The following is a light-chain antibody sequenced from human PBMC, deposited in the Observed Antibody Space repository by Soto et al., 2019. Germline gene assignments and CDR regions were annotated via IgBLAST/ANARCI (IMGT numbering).Light chain of an antibody. CDR2: GAS. Sequence: EIVLTQSPGTLSLSPGERATLSCRASQSVSSSYLAWYQQKPGQAPRLLIYGASSRATGIPDRFSGSGSGTDFTLTISRLEPEDFAVNYCQQYGSSPPLTFSGGTKVDIK. V-gene: IGKV3-20*01. CDR3: QQYGSSPPLT. J-gene: IGKJ4*01. CDR1: QSVSSSY.